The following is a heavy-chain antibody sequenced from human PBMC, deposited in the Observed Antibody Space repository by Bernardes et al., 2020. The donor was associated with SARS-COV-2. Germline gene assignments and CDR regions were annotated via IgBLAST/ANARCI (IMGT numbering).Heavy chain of an antibody. CDR3: ARAGRQWLVLEPSYYFDY. J-gene: IGHJ4*02. CDR1: GGSFSGYY. V-gene: IGHV4-34*01. Sequence: SETLSLTCAVYGGSFSGYYWSWIRQPPGKGLEWIGEINHSGSTNYNPSLKSRVTISVDTSKNQFSLKLSSVTAADTAVYYCARAGRQWLVLEPSYYFDYWGQGTLVTVSS. CDR2: INHSGST. D-gene: IGHD6-19*01.